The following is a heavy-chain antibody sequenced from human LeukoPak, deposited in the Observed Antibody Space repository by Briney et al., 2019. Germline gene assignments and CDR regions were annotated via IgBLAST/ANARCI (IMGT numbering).Heavy chain of an antibody. D-gene: IGHD5-12*01. J-gene: IGHJ4*02. CDR1: GGSISSGDYY. Sequence: SQTLSLTCTVSGGSISSGDYYWSWIRQPPGKGLEWIGYIYYSGNTYYNPSLKSRVTISVDTSKNQFSLKLSSVTAADTAVYYCASLLSSLSYSGYDPTNDYWGQVTLVTVSS. V-gene: IGHV4-30-4*01. CDR2: IYYSGNT. CDR3: ASLLSSLSYSGYDPTNDY.